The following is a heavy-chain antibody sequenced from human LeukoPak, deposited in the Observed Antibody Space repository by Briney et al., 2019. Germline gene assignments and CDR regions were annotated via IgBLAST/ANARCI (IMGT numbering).Heavy chain of an antibody. Sequence: GGSLRLSCAASGFTFSSYSMNWVRQAPGKGLEWVLSISSSSSYIYYADSVKGRFTISRDNAKNSLYLQMNSLRAEDTAVYYCARTGAGTYFDYWGQGTLVTVSS. J-gene: IGHJ4*02. V-gene: IGHV3-21*01. CDR3: ARTGAGTYFDY. D-gene: IGHD6-19*01. CDR1: GFTFSSYS. CDR2: ISSSSSYI.